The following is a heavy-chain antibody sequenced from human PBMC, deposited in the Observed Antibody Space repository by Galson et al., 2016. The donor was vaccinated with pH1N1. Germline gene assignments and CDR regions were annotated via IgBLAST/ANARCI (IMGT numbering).Heavy chain of an antibody. CDR2: IYPGDSET. J-gene: IGHJ3*01. CDR3: ARRRSLARNYFGSGSYAARAYDV. D-gene: IGHD3-10*01. Sequence: QSGAEVKKPGESPKISCEGSGYSFTKYCIVWVRQTPGKGLEWMGIIYPGDSETRYSPSFQGQVTMSADKSISAAYLQWSSLKASDSAMYYCARRRSLARNYFGSGSYAARAYDVWGQGAMVTV. V-gene: IGHV5-51*01. CDR1: GYSFTKYC.